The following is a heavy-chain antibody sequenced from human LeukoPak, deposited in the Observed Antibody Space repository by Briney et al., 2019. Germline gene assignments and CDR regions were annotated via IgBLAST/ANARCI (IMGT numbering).Heavy chain of an antibody. CDR3: ARGTGFGELCDY. D-gene: IGHD3-10*01. CDR1: GLTLSSYW. CDR2: INSDGSST. Sequence: GGSLRLSCAASGLTLSSYWMHWVRQAPGKGLVWVSRINSDGSSTSYADSVKGRFTISRDNAKNTLYLQMNSLRAEDTAVYYWARGTGFGELCDYWGQGTLVTVSP. V-gene: IGHV3-74*01. J-gene: IGHJ4*02.